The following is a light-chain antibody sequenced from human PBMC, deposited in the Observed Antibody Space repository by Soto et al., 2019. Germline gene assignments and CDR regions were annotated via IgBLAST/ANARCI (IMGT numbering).Light chain of an antibody. V-gene: IGLV2-23*02. Sequence: QSGLTQPAPVSGSPGQSITISCTGTSSNVGSYKLVSWYQQHPGKAPKLMIFEVNKRPSGVSNRFSGSKSGNTASLTISGLKVEDEADYYCCSTAGGPTYVFGIGTQVTVL. CDR2: EVN. J-gene: IGLJ1*01. CDR3: CSTAGGPTYV. CDR1: SSNVGSYKL.